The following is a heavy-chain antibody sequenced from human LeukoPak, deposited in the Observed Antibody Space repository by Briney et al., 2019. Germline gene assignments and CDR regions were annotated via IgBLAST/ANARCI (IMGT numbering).Heavy chain of an antibody. Sequence: GASGKVSCKASGGIFSSYAFSWVRQAPGQGLEWMGGIIPILGKASYAQKFQGRVTITADESTSTAYMELSSLRSEDTAVYYCATGDSIAVAVEYFHHWGQGTLVTVSS. D-gene: IGHD6-19*01. CDR3: ATGDSIAVAVEYFHH. CDR1: GGIFSSYA. V-gene: IGHV1-69*10. J-gene: IGHJ1*01. CDR2: IIPILGKA.